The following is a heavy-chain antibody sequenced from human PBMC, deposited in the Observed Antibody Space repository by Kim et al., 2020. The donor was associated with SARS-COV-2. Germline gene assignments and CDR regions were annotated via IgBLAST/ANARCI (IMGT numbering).Heavy chain of an antibody. J-gene: IGHJ4*02. CDR1: GGSISSYY. CDR2: IYYSGST. V-gene: IGHV4-59*08. CDR3: ARQGTYSSGPTGLDY. Sequence: SETLSLTCTVSGGSISSYYWSWIRQPPGKGLEWIGYIYYSGSTNYNPSLKSRVTISVDTSKNQFSLKLSSVTAADTAVYYCARQGTYSSGPTGLDYWGQGTLVTVSS. D-gene: IGHD6-19*01.